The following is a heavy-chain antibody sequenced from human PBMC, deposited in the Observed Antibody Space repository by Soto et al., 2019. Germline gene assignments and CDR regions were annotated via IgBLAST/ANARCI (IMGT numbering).Heavy chain of an antibody. D-gene: IGHD6-13*01. CDR3: AREQQLGTYYCDS. J-gene: IGHJ4*03. Sequence: QVQLVQSGAEVKKPGSSVKVSCKASGGTFSSYEITWVRQAPGQGLKWMGGIIPMFGTAKYGHNFQGRVTITADESTRTAYMELSSLRPDDTAVYYCAREQQLGTYYCDSWGQWTTVTVSS. CDR2: IIPMFGTA. CDR1: GGTFSSYE. V-gene: IGHV1-69*01.